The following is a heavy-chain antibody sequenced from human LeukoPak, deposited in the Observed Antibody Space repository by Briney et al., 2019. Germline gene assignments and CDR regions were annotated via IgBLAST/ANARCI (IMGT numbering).Heavy chain of an antibody. V-gene: IGHV3-21*01. CDR2: ISSGSNYI. CDR1: GFTFSSYS. Sequence: PGGSLRLSCAASGFTFSSYSMYWVRQAPGKGLEWVSFISSGSNYIYYIDSVKGRFTISRDNAKNSLYLQMNSLRVEDTAIYYCARVGCSGGTCYDYWGQGTQVTVSS. D-gene: IGHD2-15*01. CDR3: ARVGCSGGTCYDY. J-gene: IGHJ4*02.